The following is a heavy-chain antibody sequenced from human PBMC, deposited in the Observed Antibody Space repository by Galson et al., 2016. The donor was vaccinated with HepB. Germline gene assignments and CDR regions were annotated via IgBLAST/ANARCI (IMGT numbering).Heavy chain of an antibody. CDR3: ARELDHSFYFDY. V-gene: IGHV1-46*02. D-gene: IGHD1-14*01. CDR2: IKPSGGNT. J-gene: IGHJ4*02. Sequence: VKVSCQASGYTFHTYNMHWVRQAPGHGLEWMGIIKPSGGNTLYAQKFQDRITMTRDTSTSTVYMELISLRSEDTAVYYCARELDHSFYFDYWGQGTLLTVSS. CDR1: GYTFHTYN.